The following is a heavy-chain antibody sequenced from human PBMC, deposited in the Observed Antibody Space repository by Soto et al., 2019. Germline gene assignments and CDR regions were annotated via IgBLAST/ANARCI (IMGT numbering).Heavy chain of an antibody. D-gene: IGHD3-3*01. CDR3: ARRAIFDYYGMDV. J-gene: IGHJ6*02. CDR1: GGSISSSSYY. V-gene: IGHV4-39*01. CDR2: IYYSGST. Sequence: SETLSLTCTVSGGSISSSSYYWGWIRQPPGKGLEWIGSIYYSGSTYYNPSLKSRVTISVDTSKNQFSLKLSSVTAADTAVYYCARRAIFDYYGMDVWGQGTTVTVSS.